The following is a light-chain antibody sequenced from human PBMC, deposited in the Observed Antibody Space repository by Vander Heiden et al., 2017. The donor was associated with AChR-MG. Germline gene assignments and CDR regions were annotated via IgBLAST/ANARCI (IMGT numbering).Light chain of an antibody. CDR3: YSYKDIDTSWV. Sequence: QSSLTHPRSLSGPPGQSVTTSCTGSSFDVGGYNYVSCYQQHPGKAPKVIIYEDSKRPSGVPDRFSASKSGKTDSLTISGLQTEDDAEYYCYSYKDIDTSWVFGGGTRLTV. V-gene: IGLV2-11*01. CDR2: EDS. J-gene: IGLJ3*02. CDR1: SFDVGGYNY.